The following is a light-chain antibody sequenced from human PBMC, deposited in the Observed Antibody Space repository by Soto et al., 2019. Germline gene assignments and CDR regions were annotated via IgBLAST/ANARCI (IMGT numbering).Light chain of an antibody. CDR1: QAISKY. CDR2: DTS. V-gene: IGKV1-33*01. J-gene: IGKJ4*01. Sequence: DIVMTQSPSSLSASVGDRVIITCQASQAISKYLNWYQEKPGRVPKLLIYDTSNLQAGVPTRFSGGGSGTDFTFTISNLQPEDIATYYCQQHNTVPLTFGGGTKVEIK. CDR3: QQHNTVPLT.